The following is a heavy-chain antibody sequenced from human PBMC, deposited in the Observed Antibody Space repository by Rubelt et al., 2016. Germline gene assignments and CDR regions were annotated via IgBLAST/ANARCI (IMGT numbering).Heavy chain of an antibody. CDR2: IFPILGIA. J-gene: IGHJ5*02. V-gene: IGHV1-69*04. D-gene: IGHD5-18*01. Sequence: SWVRQAPGQGLEWMGRIFPILGIANYAQKFQGRVTITADKSTSTAYMELSSLRSEDTAVYYCARVGTAMVTTWGQGTLVTVSS. CDR3: ARVGTAMVTT.